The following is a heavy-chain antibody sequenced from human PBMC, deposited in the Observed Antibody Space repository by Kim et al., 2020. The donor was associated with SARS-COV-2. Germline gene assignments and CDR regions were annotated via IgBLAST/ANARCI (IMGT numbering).Heavy chain of an antibody. V-gene: IGHV3-23*01. CDR2: ISGSGGST. J-gene: IGHJ3*02. D-gene: IGHD3-10*01. CDR3: AKENGRFGELFAGDAFDI. CDR1: GFTFSSYA. Sequence: GGSLRLSCAASGFTFSSYAMSWVRQAPGKGLEWVSAISGSGGSTYYADSVKGRSTISRDNSKNTLYLQMNSLRAEDTAVYYCAKENGRFGELFAGDAFDIWGQGTMVTVSS.